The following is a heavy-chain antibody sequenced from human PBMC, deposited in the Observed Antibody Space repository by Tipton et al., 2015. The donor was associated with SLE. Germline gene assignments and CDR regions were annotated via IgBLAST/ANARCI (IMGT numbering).Heavy chain of an antibody. CDR1: GFNFGDSY. D-gene: IGHD1-1*01. Sequence: SLRLSCAASGFNFGDSYMSWIRQAPGKGLEWVSYIISSGTTAYYADSVRGRFSVSRDNAKNSLYLQMNSLRAEDTAVYYCARETNWNDGAFDIWGQGTMVTVSS. J-gene: IGHJ3*02. V-gene: IGHV3-11*04. CDR3: ARETNWNDGAFDI. CDR2: IISSGTTA.